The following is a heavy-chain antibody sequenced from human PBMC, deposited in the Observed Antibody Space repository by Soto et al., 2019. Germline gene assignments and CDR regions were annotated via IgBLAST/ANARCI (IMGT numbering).Heavy chain of an antibody. D-gene: IGHD3-3*01. V-gene: IGHV3-21*01. CDR1: GFTFSSYS. CDR3: ARSWAGITIFGVVTDHFDY. CDR2: ISSSSSYI. Sequence: GGSLRLSCAASGFTFSSYSMNWVRQAPGKGLEWVSSISSSSSYIYYADSVKGRFTISRDNAKNSLYLQMNSLRAEDTAVYYCARSWAGITIFGVVTDHFDYWGQGTLVTVPQ. J-gene: IGHJ4*02.